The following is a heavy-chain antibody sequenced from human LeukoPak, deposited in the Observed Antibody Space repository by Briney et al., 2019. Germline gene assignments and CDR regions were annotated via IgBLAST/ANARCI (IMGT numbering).Heavy chain of an antibody. V-gene: IGHV4-39*01. CDR2: IYYSGST. CDR1: GGSIGSSTHY. Sequence: SETLSLTCNVSGGSIGSSTHYWGWLRQPPGMGLEWIGSIYYSGSTFYNPSFKSRVSMSVDTSKNQFSLRVSSVSAADTAVYYCVVNYAFWSGPPGYWGQGTLVTVSS. J-gene: IGHJ4*02. CDR3: VVNYAFWSGPPGY. D-gene: IGHD3-3*01.